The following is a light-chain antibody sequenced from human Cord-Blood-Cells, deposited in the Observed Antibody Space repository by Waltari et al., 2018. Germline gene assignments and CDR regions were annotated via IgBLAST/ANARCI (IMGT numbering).Light chain of an antibody. CDR2: DVS. J-gene: IGLJ1*01. Sequence: QSALPQPRSVSGSPGQSVTIACTGTSRDVGGYNYVSWYQQHPGKAPKLMIYDVSKRPSGVPDRFSGSKSGNTASLTISGLQAEDEADYYCCSYAGSYFYVFGTGTKVTVL. CDR1: SRDVGGYNY. CDR3: CSYAGSYFYV. V-gene: IGLV2-11*01.